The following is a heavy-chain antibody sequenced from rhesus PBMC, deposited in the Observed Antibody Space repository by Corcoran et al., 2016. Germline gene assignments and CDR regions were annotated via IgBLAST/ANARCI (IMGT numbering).Heavy chain of an antibody. CDR1: GGSFSSYW. V-gene: IGHV4-80*01. CDR2: INGNSGST. Sequence: QVQLQESGPGLVKPSETLSLTCAVSGGSFSSYWWSWIRQPPGKGLEWIREINGNSGSTNYNPSLQSRVTSSKAASKTPFSLKLSSVTAADTAVYYCARPKYSSWSAVDYWGQGVLVTVSS. J-gene: IGHJ4*01. CDR3: ARPKYSSWSAVDY. D-gene: IGHD6-13*01.